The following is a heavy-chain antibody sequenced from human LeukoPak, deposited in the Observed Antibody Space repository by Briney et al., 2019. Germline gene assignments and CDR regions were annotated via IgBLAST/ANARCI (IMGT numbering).Heavy chain of an antibody. CDR3: ARGGLLWFGESGAFDY. J-gene: IGHJ4*02. Sequence: SETLSLTCAVYGGSFSGYYWSWIRQPPGRGLEWIGEINHSGSTNYNPSLKSRVAISVDTAKNQFSLKLGSGTAADRAVYSCARGGLLWFGESGAFDYWGQGTLVTVSS. D-gene: IGHD3-10*01. CDR1: GGSFSGYY. CDR2: INHSGST. V-gene: IGHV4-34*01.